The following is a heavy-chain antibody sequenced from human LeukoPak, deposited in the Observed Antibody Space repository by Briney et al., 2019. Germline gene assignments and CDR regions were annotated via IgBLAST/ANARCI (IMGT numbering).Heavy chain of an antibody. J-gene: IGHJ4*03. CDR2: IKQDGSEK. CDR1: GFTFSSYW. CDR3: ARGLTIDF. V-gene: IGHV3-7*04. Sequence: GGSLRLSCAVSGFTFSSYWMSWVRQAPGKGLEWVANIKQDGSEKYYVDSVKGRFTISRDNAKNSLYLQMNSLRADDTAVFYCARGLTIDFWGQGTMVTVSS. D-gene: IGHD4/OR15-4a*01.